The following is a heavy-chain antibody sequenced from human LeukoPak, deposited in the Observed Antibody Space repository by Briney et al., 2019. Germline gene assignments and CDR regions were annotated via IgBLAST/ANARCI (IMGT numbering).Heavy chain of an antibody. CDR3: AKDPYSYGAYYFDY. Sequence: GGSLRLSCAASGFTFSSSGMHWVRQAPGKGLEWVAVISYDGRNKYYGDSVKGRFTIPRDISKNTLYLQMNSLRAEDTAVYYCAKDPYSYGAYYFDYWGQGTLVTVSS. CDR2: ISYDGRNK. V-gene: IGHV3-30*18. J-gene: IGHJ4*02. CDR1: GFTFSSSG. D-gene: IGHD5-18*01.